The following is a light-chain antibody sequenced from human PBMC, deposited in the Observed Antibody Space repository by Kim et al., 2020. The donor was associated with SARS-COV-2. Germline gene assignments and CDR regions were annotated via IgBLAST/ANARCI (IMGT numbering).Light chain of an antibody. CDR3: QQYSNRWT. V-gene: IGKV1-5*01. Sequence: GDKVTITCRASQSISGGVAWYQQKPGKAPKLLIYDASSLERGVPSRFSGSGSGTDFTLIVSSLQPDDFATYYCQQYSNRWTFGQGAKV. J-gene: IGKJ1*01. CDR2: DAS. CDR1: QSISGG.